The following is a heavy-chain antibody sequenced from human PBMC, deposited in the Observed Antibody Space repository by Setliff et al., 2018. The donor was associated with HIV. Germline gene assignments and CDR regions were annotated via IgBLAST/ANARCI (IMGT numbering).Heavy chain of an antibody. J-gene: IGHJ4*02. CDR3: ARLGSGWNWVTRIDY. CDR2: IYYTGNT. V-gene: IGHV4-39*02. D-gene: IGHD6-19*01. CDR1: RGSISSSSYY. Sequence: KASETLSLTCTVSRGSISSSSYYWGWIRQPPGKGLQWIGSIYYTGNTFYNLSLTSRVTISLDTSKNLFFLTLRSVTAADTAVYYCARLGSGWNWVTRIDYWGRGTLVTVSS.